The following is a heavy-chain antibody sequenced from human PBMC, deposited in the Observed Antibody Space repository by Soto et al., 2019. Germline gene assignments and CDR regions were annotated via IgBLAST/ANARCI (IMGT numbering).Heavy chain of an antibody. J-gene: IGHJ4*02. V-gene: IGHV1-8*01. CDR1: GYTFTTGD. CDR3: ARAKRTLSTCDV. D-gene: IGHD2-21*02. Sequence: QVQLLQSGAEVKKPGASVKVSCKASGYTFTTGDLNWVRQAPGQGLEWMGWINPNTGDTGYAPKFKGRLTMTRDTSIGTAYMELSNLRSEDTAFYYCARAKRTLSTCDVWGQGTLVTVSS. CDR2: INPNTGDT.